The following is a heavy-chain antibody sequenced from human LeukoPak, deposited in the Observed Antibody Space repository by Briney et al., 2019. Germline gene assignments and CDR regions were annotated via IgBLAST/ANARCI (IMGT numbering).Heavy chain of an antibody. V-gene: IGHV4-39*01. CDR2: TYYSGST. J-gene: IGHJ4*02. CDR3: ARLSKGRYFDYIFDH. CDR1: GGSVSSYEYY. Sequence: SETLSITCTVSGGSVSSYEYYWGWIRQPPGKGLEWIGNTYYSGSTYYNPSLKSRLTMSVDASKNQFSQKMSSVTAADTAVYYCARLSKGRYFDYIFDHWGQGALVTVSS. D-gene: IGHD3-9*01.